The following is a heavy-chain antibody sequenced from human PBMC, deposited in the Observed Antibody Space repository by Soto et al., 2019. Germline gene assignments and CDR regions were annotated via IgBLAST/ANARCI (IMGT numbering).Heavy chain of an antibody. V-gene: IGHV4-39*01. J-gene: IGHJ5*02. CDR3: VTRNPRHYSQS. CDR2: VLHSGIT. CDR1: GGSITSGTYS. D-gene: IGHD2-21*01. Sequence: QVQLQESGPGLVTPSETLSLTCTVSGGSITSGTYSWGWIRQPPGKGLEWIASVLHSGITAYNPSLKSRVTISMDASENQFSLKLNSVTAADTAVYYCVTRNPRHYSQSWGQGTLVTVSS.